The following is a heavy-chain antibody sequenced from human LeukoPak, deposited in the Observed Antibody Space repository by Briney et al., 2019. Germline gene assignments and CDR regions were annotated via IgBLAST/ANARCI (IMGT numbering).Heavy chain of an antibody. D-gene: IGHD3-9*01. J-gene: IGHJ3*02. CDR3: AKNSDDILTGWSIAFDI. CDR1: GFTVSSNE. CDR2: ISGGST. V-gene: IGHV3-38-3*01. Sequence: GGSLRLSCAASGFTVSSNEMSWVRQAPGKGLEWVSSISGGSTYYADSVKGRFTISRDNSKNTLYLQMNSLRAEDTAVYYCAKNSDDILTGWSIAFDIWGQGTMVTVSS.